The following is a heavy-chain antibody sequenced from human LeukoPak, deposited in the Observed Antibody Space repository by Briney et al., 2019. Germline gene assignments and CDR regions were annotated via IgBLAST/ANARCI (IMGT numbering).Heavy chain of an antibody. CDR2: IYTSGST. Sequence: PSETLSLTCTVSGGSISSGSYNWSWIRPPAGKGLEWIGRIYTSGSTNYNPSLKSRVPISVDTSKNQFSLKLSSVTAADTTVYYCARDKAPRSPTRGASNWFDPWGQGALVTVSS. V-gene: IGHV4-61*02. J-gene: IGHJ5*02. D-gene: IGHD3-10*01. CDR1: GGSISSGSYN. CDR3: ARDKAPRSPTRGASNWFDP.